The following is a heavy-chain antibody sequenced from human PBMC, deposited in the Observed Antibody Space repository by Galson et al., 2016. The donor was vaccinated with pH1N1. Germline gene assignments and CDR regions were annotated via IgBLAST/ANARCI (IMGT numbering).Heavy chain of an antibody. CDR1: GFSFSSYW. CDR3: VRAIGAKSAY. D-gene: IGHD4/OR15-4a*01. V-gene: IGHV3-7*04. Sequence: SLRLSCAASGFSFSSYWMSWVRQAPGKGLEWVANIKQDGTEKYYVASVKGRFTISRDNAKNSLYLQKNSLRVEDTAVYYCVRAIGAKSAYWGQGTLVTVSS. CDR2: IKQDGTEK. J-gene: IGHJ4*02.